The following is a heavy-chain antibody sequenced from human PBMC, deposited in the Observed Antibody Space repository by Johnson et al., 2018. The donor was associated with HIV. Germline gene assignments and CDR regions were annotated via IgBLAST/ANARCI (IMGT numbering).Heavy chain of an antibody. J-gene: IGHJ3*02. CDR2: ISYDGSNK. CDR3: TALWAAAGDAFDI. CDR1: GFTVSSNY. V-gene: IGHV3-30-3*01. D-gene: IGHD6-13*01. Sequence: QVQLVESGGGLVQPGGSLRLSCAASGFTVSSNYMSWVRQAPGKGLEWVAVISYDGSNKYYADSVKGRFTISRDNADNSLHLQMNSLRPEDTALYYCTALWAAAGDAFDIWDQGTMVTVSS.